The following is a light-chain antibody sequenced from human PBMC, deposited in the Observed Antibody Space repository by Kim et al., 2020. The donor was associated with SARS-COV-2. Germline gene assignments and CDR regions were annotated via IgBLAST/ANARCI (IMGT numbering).Light chain of an antibody. J-gene: IGLJ2*01. CDR2: QDS. CDR3: QAWGSSTVV. Sequence: SVSTGKTSSVTCSGVKLGDNVSCWYQQKRGQSPLLVFYQDSQRPAGIPGRFAGSNAGNTAPLTFGGNPAMDEADYFCQAWGSSTVVFGGGTQLTVL. CDR1: KLGDNV. V-gene: IGLV3-1*01.